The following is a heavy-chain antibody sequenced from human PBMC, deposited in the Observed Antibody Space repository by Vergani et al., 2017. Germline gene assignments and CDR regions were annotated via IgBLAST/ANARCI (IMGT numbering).Heavy chain of an antibody. J-gene: IGHJ4*02. D-gene: IGHD3-10*01. CDR1: GYTFTGYY. CDR3: ASGAYGSGSYSVE. V-gene: IGHV1-2*02. CDR2: NNPNSGGT. Sequence: QVQLVQSGAEVKKPGASVKVSCKASGYTFTGYYMYWVRQAPGQGLEWMGWNNPNSGGTNYEQKFQGRVTITRDTSISTAYMELSRLRSDDTAVECCASGAYGSGSYSVEWGQGTLVTVSS.